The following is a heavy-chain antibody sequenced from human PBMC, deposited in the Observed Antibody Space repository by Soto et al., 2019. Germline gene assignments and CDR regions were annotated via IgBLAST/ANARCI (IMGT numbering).Heavy chain of an antibody. J-gene: IGHJ3*02. CDR2: ISSSSSYI. CDR1: GFTFSSYS. V-gene: IGHV3-21*01. Sequence: GGSLSLSCAASGFTFSSYSMNWVRQAPGKGLEWVSSISSSSSYIYYADSVKGRFTTSRDNAKNSLYLQMNSLRAEDTAVYYCARDSHLDCGGDCYNAFDIWGQGTMVTVSS. D-gene: IGHD2-21*02. CDR3: ARDSHLDCGGDCYNAFDI.